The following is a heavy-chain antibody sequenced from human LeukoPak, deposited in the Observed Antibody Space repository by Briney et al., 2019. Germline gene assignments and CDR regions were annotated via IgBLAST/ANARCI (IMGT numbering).Heavy chain of an antibody. CDR2: IGSSSSYI. Sequence: GGSLRLSCAASGFTFSSYVMNWVRQAPGRRLEWGSSIGSSSSYIYYADSMKGRFTISRDNAKKSLYLQMTSLRAEDTAVYCCARVLAYYDFWSGYSDYWGQGTLVTVSS. CDR3: ARVLAYYDFWSGYSDY. V-gene: IGHV3-21*01. J-gene: IGHJ4*02. D-gene: IGHD3-3*01. CDR1: GFTFSSYV.